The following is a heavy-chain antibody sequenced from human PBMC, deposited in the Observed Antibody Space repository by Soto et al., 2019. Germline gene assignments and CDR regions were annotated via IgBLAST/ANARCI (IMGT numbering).Heavy chain of an antibody. CDR1: GYTFTSYG. CDR2: ISAYNCNT. D-gene: IGHD3-3*01. V-gene: IGHV1-18*04. Sequence: QVQLVQSGAEVKKPGASVKVSCKASGYTFTSYGISWVRQAPGQGLEWMGWISAYNCNTNYAQKLQGRVTMTTDTSTSTAYMELGSLRSDDTAVYYCARDATGTTYYDFWSAKHPDYCGKGTLVTVSS. J-gene: IGHJ4*02. CDR3: ARDATGTTYYDFWSAKHPDY.